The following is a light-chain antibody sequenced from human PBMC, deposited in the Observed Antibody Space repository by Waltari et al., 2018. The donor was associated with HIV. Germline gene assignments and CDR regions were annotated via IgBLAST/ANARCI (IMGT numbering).Light chain of an antibody. V-gene: IGLV2-11*01. Sequence: QSALTQPRSVSGSPGQSVTISCTGISSDLGRYNYVSWYQQAPGKAPKLMLFDVNKRPSGVPARFSGSKSGNTASLTISGLQAEDEADYYCCSNAGSHVVFGGGTKVTVL. J-gene: IGLJ2*01. CDR1: SSDLGRYNY. CDR3: CSNAGSHVV. CDR2: DVN.